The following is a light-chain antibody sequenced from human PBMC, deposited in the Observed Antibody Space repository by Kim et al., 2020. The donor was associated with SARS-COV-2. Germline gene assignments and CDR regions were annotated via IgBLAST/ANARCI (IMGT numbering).Light chain of an antibody. CDR3: QQYDSPPWT. CDR2: GAS. J-gene: IGKJ1*01. CDR1: QGVRSSY. V-gene: IGKV3-20*01. Sequence: SQGERATPPCRASQGVRSSYIAWYQQKPGQAPRLLIYGASSGATGIPDRFRGSGSGTDFTLTISRLEPEDFAVYYCQQYDSPPWTFGQGTKVDIK.